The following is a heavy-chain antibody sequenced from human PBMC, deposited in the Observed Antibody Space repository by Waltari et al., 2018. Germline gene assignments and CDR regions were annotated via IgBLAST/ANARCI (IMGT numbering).Heavy chain of an antibody. V-gene: IGHV4-34*01. J-gene: IGHJ4*02. Sequence: QVQLQQWGAGLLKPSETLSLTCAVYGGSFSGYYWSWIRQPPGKGLEWIGEINHSGSTNYNPSLKSRVTISVDASKNQFSLKLSSVTAADTAVYYCARGMSSYSSSPFDYWGQGTLVTVSS. CDR2: INHSGST. CDR3: ARGMSSYSSSPFDY. D-gene: IGHD6-6*01. CDR1: GGSFSGYY.